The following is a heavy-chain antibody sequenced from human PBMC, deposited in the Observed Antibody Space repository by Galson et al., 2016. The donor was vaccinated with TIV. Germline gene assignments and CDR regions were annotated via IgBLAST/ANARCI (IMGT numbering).Heavy chain of an antibody. D-gene: IGHD1-1*01. V-gene: IGHV1-8*02. CDR1: GYTFTSYD. CDR2: MNPNSGNT. CDR3: ARDPIRNDGVWFDP. J-gene: IGHJ5*02. Sequence: SVKVSCKASGYTFTSYDINWVRQATGQGLEWMGWMNPNSGNTGYAQKFRDRVTMTRNTSVRTAYMELSSLRSEDTAVYYCARDPIRNDGVWFDPWGQGTLVTVSS.